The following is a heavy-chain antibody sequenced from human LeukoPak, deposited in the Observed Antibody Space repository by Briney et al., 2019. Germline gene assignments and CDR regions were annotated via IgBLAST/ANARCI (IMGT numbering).Heavy chain of an antibody. CDR3: ARGPHWDPHFDY. CDR2: INPSGGST. D-gene: IGHD7-27*01. CDR1: GYTFTSYY. V-gene: IGHV1-46*01. J-gene: IGHJ4*02. Sequence: GASVKVSCKASGYTFTSYYMHWVRQAPGQGLEWMGIINPSGGSTSYAQKFQGRVTMTRDMSTSTVYMELSSLRSDDTAVYYCARGPHWDPHFDYWGQGTLVTVSS.